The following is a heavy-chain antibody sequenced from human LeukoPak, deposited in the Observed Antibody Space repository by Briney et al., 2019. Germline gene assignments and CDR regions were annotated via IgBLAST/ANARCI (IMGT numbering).Heavy chain of an antibody. D-gene: IGHD3-10*01. CDR1: GFTFSNAW. Sequence: GGSLRLSCAASGFTFSNAWMSWVRQAPGKGLEWVGRIKSKTDGGTTDYAAPVKGRFTISRDDSKNTLYLQMNSLKTEDTAVYYCTTDQMVRGVISYYYYCGMDVWGQGTTVTVSS. CDR2: IKSKTDGGTT. J-gene: IGHJ6*02. CDR3: TTDQMVRGVISYYYYCGMDV. V-gene: IGHV3-15*01.